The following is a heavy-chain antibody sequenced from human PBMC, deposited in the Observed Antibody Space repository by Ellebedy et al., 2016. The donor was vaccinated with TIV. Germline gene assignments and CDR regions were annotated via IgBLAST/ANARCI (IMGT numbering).Heavy chain of an antibody. D-gene: IGHD6-13*01. CDR1: GGSISSYY. CDR3: ARETSGIAAAGIIYYYYGMDV. CDR2: IYYSGST. Sequence: MPSETLSLTCTVSGGSISSYYWSWIRQPPGKGLEWIGYIYYSGSTNYNPSLKSRVTISVDTSKNQFSLKLSSVTAADTAVYYCARETSGIAAAGIIYYYYGMDVWGQGTTVTVSS. J-gene: IGHJ6*02. V-gene: IGHV4-59*01.